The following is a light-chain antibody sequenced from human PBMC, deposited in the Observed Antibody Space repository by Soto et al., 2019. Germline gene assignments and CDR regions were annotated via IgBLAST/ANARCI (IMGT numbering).Light chain of an antibody. V-gene: IGKV1-39*01. J-gene: IGKJ2*01. Sequence: DIQMTQSPSSLSASVGDRVTMTCRASQSITTHVNWSQQKPGKAPKLLIYAASILQSGVPSRFSGSGSGTAFTLTISSLQPEDFATYFCQQSYSTPTPPTFGQGTKVEIK. CDR2: AAS. CDR3: QQSYSTPTPPT. CDR1: QSITTH.